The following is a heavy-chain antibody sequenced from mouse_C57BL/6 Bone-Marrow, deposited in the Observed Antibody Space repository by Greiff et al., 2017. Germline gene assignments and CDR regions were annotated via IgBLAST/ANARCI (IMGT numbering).Heavy chain of an antibody. CDR1: GFNIKDYY. J-gene: IGHJ2*01. CDR3: TRSLIYYGNNY. D-gene: IGHD1-1*01. V-gene: IGHV14-2*01. Sequence: VQLKQPGAELVKPGASVKLSCTASGFNIKDYYIHWVKQRTEQGLEWIGRIDPEDGETKYAQKFQDKATITADTYSHTAYLQLSSLTSEYTAVYYCTRSLIYYGNNYWGQGTTLPVSS. CDR2: IDPEDGET.